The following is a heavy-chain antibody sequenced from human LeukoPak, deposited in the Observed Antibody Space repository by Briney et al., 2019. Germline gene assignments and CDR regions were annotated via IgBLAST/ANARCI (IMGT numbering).Heavy chain of an antibody. Sequence: SVKVSCKSSGGTCSSYAISWVRMAPGQGLEWMGRIIPILGIANYAQKFQGRVTITADKSTSTAYMELSSLRSEDTAVYYCARESPDYDILTGYYSDYGGQGTLVTVSA. CDR1: GGTCSSYA. V-gene: IGHV1-69*04. J-gene: IGHJ4*02. D-gene: IGHD3-9*01. CDR3: ARESPDYDILTGYYSDY. CDR2: IIPILGIA.